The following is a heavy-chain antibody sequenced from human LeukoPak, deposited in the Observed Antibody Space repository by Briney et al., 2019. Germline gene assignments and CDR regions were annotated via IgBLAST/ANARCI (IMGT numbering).Heavy chain of an antibody. CDR3: TKSRARREGSTGSIDY. CDR2: INSDGSST. Sequence: PGGSLRLSCAASGFTFSSYAMSWVRQAPGKGLEWVSRINSDGSSTSYADSVKGRFTISRDNAKNTLYLQMNSLGAEDTAAYYCTKSRARREGSTGSIDYWGQGTLVTVSS. J-gene: IGHJ4*02. V-gene: IGHV3-23*01. D-gene: IGHD3-22*01. CDR1: GFTFSSYA.